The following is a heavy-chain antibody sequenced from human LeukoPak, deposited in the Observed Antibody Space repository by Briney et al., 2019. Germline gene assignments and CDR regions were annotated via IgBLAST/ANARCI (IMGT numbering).Heavy chain of an antibody. CDR1: GYTFTGYY. CDR2: INPNSGGT. CDR3: ARAPHMYYDILTGYPDY. J-gene: IGHJ4*02. D-gene: IGHD3-9*01. V-gene: IGHV1-2*02. Sequence: ASVKVSCKASGYTFTGYYMHWVRQAPGQGLEWMVWINPNSGGTNYAQKFQGRVTMTRDTSISTAYMELSRLRSDDTAVYYCARAPHMYYDILTGYPDYWGQGTLVTVSS.